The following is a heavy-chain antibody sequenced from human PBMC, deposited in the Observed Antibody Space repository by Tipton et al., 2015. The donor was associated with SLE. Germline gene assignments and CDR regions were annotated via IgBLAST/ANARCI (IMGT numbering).Heavy chain of an antibody. V-gene: IGHV3-7*04. J-gene: IGHJ4*02. D-gene: IGHD6-25*01. CDR2: INQDGSEK. CDR1: EFTFSRYC. CDR3: ARGDASSGDY. Sequence: SLRLSCAASEFTFSRYCMSWVRQAPGKGLEWVDNINQDGSEKNYVDSVRGRFTISRDNANNSLYLQMNSLRDEDTAVYYCARGDASSGDYWGQGTLATVSS.